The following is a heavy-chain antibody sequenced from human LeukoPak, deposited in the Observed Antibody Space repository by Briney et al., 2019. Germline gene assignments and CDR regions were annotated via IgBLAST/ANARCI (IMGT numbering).Heavy chain of an antibody. CDR3: AREFGGIFDF. J-gene: IGHJ4*02. CDR2: IGSSGGTK. V-gene: IGHV3-48*03. Sequence: LGGSLRLSCAASGFTFGGYDMNWVRQAPGKGLEWVSYIGSSGGTKYYADPVKGRFTISRDNAKNSMSLQMNSLRAEDTAVYYCAREFGGIFDFWGQGTLVTVSS. CDR1: GFTFGGYD. D-gene: IGHD3-3*01.